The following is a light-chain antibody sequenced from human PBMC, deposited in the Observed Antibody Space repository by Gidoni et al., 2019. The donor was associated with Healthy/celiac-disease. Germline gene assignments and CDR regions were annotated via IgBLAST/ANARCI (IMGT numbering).Light chain of an antibody. CDR3: QAWDSSIVV. J-gene: IGLJ2*01. Sequence: SYQLPQPPSASVSPGQTARITCSGDKLGDKYAYWYQQKPGQSPVMVIYQNSNRPSGIPERFSGSNSGNTATMTISGTQAMDEADYYCQAWDSSIVVFGGGTKLTVL. V-gene: IGLV3-1*01. CDR1: KLGDKY. CDR2: QNS.